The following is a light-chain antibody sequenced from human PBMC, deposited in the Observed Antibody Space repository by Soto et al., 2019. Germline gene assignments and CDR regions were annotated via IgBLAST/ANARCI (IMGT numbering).Light chain of an antibody. CDR3: HQRNT. CDR2: DTS. CDR1: QSVSTY. V-gene: IGKV3-11*01. Sequence: LVLRQSPVPRSLSPGDRSTLSCRASQSVSTYLAWYRQTPGQAPRLLIYDTSNRATGVPPRFSGSRSGTDFTLTISSVEPEDFAVFYCHQRNTFGQGTRLXIK. J-gene: IGKJ5*01.